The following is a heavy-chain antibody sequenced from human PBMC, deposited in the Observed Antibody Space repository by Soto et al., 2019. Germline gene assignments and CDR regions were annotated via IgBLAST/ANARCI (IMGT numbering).Heavy chain of an antibody. Sequence: QVQLVESGGGVVQPGRSLRLSCAASGFTFSSYGMHWVRQAPGKGLEWVAVISYDGSNKYYAYSVKGRFTISRDNSKNTLYLQMNSLRAEDTAVYYCAKDRVDIVVVVAASSYYYGMDVWGQGTTVTVSS. V-gene: IGHV3-30*18. CDR3: AKDRVDIVVVVAASSYYYGMDV. CDR2: ISYDGSNK. D-gene: IGHD2-15*01. J-gene: IGHJ6*02. CDR1: GFTFSSYG.